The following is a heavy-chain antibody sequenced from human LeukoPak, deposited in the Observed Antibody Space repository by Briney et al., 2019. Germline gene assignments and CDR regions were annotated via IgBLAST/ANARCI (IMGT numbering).Heavy chain of an antibody. D-gene: IGHD4-11*01. J-gene: IGHJ5*02. CDR2: NNDGGTT. CDR1: GASFSGYY. Sequence: SETLSLTCVVYGASFSGYYWSWIRQPPGKWRECIGENNDGGTTNYNPSLKSRASISIDRSKNHFYLILTSVTAADTATYYCARSFYSNYDKWFDPWGQGTLVTVSS. V-gene: IGHV4-34*01. CDR3: ARSFYSNYDKWFDP.